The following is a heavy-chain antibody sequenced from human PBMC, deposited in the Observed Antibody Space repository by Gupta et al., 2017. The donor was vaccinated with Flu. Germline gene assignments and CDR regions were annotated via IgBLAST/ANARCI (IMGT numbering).Heavy chain of an antibody. V-gene: IGHV3-48*03. J-gene: IGHJ3*02. CDR1: GFTFRSYE. Sequence: EVQLVESGGGLVQPGGSLRISCAASGFTFRSYELNWFRQAPGKGLEWVSYITSGSNIYYADSVKGRFTISRDNAKNSLYLQMNSLRAEDTAVYYCARGGYCSGTTCYRFNAFDIWGQGTMVTVSS. CDR3: ARGGYCSGTTCYRFNAFDI. CDR2: ITSGSNI. D-gene: IGHD2-2*01.